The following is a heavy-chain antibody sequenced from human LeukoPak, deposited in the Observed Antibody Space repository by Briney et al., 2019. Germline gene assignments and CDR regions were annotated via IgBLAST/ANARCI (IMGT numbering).Heavy chain of an antibody. D-gene: IGHD2-15*01. J-gene: IGHJ4*02. CDR2: ISGSGSYI. CDR3: ARARICGGSSCYSRGFDY. V-gene: IGHV3-21*01. Sequence: GGSLRLSCADSGFTFSSHSMSWVRQAPGMGLEWVSSISGSGSYIFYADSVKGRFTISRDNAKNSLYLQMNSLRVEDTTVYYCARARICGGSSCYSRGFDYWGQGTLVTVSS. CDR1: GFTFSSHS.